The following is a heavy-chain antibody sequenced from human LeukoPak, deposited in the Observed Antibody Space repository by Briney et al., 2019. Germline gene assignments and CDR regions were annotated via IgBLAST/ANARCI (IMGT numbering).Heavy chain of an antibody. CDR3: ARHIGPYSADTFDI. CDR2: ISYSGST. V-gene: IGHV4-59*08. J-gene: IGHJ3*02. D-gene: IGHD5-18*01. Sequence: SETLSLTCTVSGGSITGYYWSWIRQPPGKGLEWIDYISYSGSTNYNPSLKSRVTMSVDTSKNQFSLRLSSVTAADTAVYYCARHIGPYSADTFDIWGLGTVVTVSS. CDR1: GGSITGYY.